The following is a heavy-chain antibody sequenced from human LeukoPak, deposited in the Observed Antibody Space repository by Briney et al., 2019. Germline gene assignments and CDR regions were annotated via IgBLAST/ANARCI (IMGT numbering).Heavy chain of an antibody. CDR3: AIGAGYDSSGYYYILSDYYGMDV. Sequence: ASVKVSCKASGYTFTSYGISWVRQAPGQGLEWMGWISAYNGNTNYAPKLQGRVTMTTDTSTSTAYMELRSLRSDDTAVYYCAIGAGYDSSGYYYILSDYYGMDVWGQGTTVTVSS. J-gene: IGHJ6*02. CDR1: GYTFTSYG. D-gene: IGHD3-22*01. V-gene: IGHV1-18*01. CDR2: ISAYNGNT.